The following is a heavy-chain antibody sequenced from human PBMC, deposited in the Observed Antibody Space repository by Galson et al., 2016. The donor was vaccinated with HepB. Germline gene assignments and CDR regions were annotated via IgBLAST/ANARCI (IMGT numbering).Heavy chain of an antibody. D-gene: IGHD6-19*01. CDR3: TTWLSHHYDY. CDR2: ISGSGGSP. V-gene: IGHV3-23*01. Sequence: SLRLSCAASGFTFSNYAMSWVHQAPGKGLEWVSAISGSGGSPYYADSVKGRFTISRDNSKNTLYLQMNSLRVEDTALYYCTTWLSHHYDYWGQGTRVTVSS. J-gene: IGHJ4*02. CDR1: GFTFSNYA.